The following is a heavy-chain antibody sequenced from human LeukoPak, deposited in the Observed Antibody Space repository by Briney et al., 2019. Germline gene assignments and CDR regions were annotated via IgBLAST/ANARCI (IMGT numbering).Heavy chain of an antibody. D-gene: IGHD2/OR15-2a*01. Sequence: GGSLRLSCAAPGFTFSNYGMHWVRQAPGKGLEWVALIWYDGSNKYYTDSVKGRLTISRDNSKDTLFLQMNSLRAEDTAVYYCAREGPRGNSQFDYWGQGTLVTVSS. CDR2: IWYDGSNK. J-gene: IGHJ4*02. CDR3: AREGPRGNSQFDY. CDR1: GFTFSNYG. V-gene: IGHV3-33*01.